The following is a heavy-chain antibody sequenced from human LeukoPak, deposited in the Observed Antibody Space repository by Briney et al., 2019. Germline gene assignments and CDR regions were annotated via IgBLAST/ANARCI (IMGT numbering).Heavy chain of an antibody. V-gene: IGHV4-30-2*01. J-gene: IGHJ4*02. CDR1: GGSISSGGYY. CDR3: SRDGQGLHY. Sequence: PSQTLSLTCTVTGGSISSGGYYWSCIRQPPGKGLEWIGYIYHSGSTYYNPSLKSRVTISVDRSKNQFSLKLSSVTAADTAVYYCSRDGQGLHYWGQGALVTVSS. CDR2: IYHSGST. D-gene: IGHD2-21*02.